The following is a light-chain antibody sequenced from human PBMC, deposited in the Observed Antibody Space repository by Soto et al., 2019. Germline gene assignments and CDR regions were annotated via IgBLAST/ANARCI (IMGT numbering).Light chain of an antibody. J-gene: IGLJ7*01. Sequence: QSALTQPASVSGSPGQSITISCTGTSSDVGAYNYVSWFQQHPGKAPKLMIYEVTNRPSGVSNRFSGSKSGNTASLTISGLQPEDEADYYSSSYTSSSTLVFGGGTQLTVL. CDR2: EVT. V-gene: IGLV2-14*01. CDR3: SSYTSSSTLV. CDR1: SSDVGAYNY.